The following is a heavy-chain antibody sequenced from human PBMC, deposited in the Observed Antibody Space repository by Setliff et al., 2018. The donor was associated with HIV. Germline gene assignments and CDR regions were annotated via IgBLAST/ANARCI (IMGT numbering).Heavy chain of an antibody. CDR1: GFTFGSYE. Sequence: GGSLRLSCAASGFTFGSYEMNWVRQAPGKGPEWVSYISGSGSPVYYADSVKGRFTVSRNNANNSLYLQMDSLRAEDTAVYYCARLLETAMVTDFWYFDLWGRGTLVTVSS. CDR3: ARLLETAMVTDFWYFDL. D-gene: IGHD5-18*01. CDR2: ISGSGSPV. V-gene: IGHV3-48*03. J-gene: IGHJ2*01.